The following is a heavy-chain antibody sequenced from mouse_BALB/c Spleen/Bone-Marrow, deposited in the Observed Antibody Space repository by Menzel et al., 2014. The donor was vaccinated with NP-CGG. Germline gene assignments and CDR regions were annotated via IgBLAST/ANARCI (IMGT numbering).Heavy chain of an antibody. J-gene: IGHJ3*01. CDR1: GYAFTDYL. CDR2: INPGSGST. V-gene: IGHV1-54*01. CDR3: AREIITSLAY. D-gene: IGHD1-1*01. Sequence: VQLQQSGAELVRPGTSVKVSCKASGYAFTDYLMEWLKQRPGQGLEWIGVINPGSGSTNYNEKFKDKATLTADKSSSTAYMQLSSLTSDDSAVYFCAREIITSLAYWGQGTLVTVSA.